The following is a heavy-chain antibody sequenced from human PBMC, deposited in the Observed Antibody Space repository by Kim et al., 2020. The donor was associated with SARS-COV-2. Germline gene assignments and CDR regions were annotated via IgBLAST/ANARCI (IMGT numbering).Heavy chain of an antibody. J-gene: IGHJ6*02. Sequence: GGSLRLSCAASGFTFSSYGMHWVRQAPGKGLEWVAVIWYDGSNKYYADSVKGRFTISRDNSKNTLYLQMNSLRAEDTAVYYCARGGRGVIISFYYYYGMDVWGQGTTVTVSS. CDR2: IWYDGSNK. CDR3: ARGGRGVIISFYYYYGMDV. D-gene: IGHD3-10*01. V-gene: IGHV3-33*01. CDR1: GFTFSSYG.